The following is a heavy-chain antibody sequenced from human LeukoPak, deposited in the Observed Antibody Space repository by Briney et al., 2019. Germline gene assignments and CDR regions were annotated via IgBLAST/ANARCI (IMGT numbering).Heavy chain of an antibody. D-gene: IGHD3-22*01. CDR3: VRDRYYYDNNYGPAFDY. Sequence: SETLSLTCTVSGDSISSYYWSWVRQPAGKGLEWIGRLYTDGSTNYNPLLKSRVTMSVDTSKNQFSLKLSSVTTADTAVYFCVRDRYYYDNNYGPAFDYWGQGILITVS. CDR2: LYTDGST. V-gene: IGHV4-4*07. CDR1: GDSISSYY. J-gene: IGHJ4*02.